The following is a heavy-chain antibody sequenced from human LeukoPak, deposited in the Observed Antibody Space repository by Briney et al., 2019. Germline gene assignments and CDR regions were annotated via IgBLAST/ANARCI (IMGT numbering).Heavy chain of an antibody. Sequence: SETLSLTCAVYGGSFSGYYWSWIRQPPGKGLEWIGEINHSGGTNYNPSLKSRVTISVDTSKNQFSLKLSSVTAADTAVYYCARARKSSQTTVFDYWGQGTLVTVSS. D-gene: IGHD1-7*01. CDR3: ARARKSSQTTVFDY. CDR1: GGSFSGYY. V-gene: IGHV4-34*01. J-gene: IGHJ4*02. CDR2: INHSGGT.